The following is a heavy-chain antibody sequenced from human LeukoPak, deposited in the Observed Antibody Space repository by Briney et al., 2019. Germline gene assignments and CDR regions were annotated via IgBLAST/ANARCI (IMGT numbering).Heavy chain of an antibody. Sequence: GGSLRLSCAASGFTFSSYGMHWVRQAPRKGLEWVAIISYDGSKKYYGDSVKGRFTISRDNSKNTLYLQMNSLRAEDTAVYYCAKAYYGSGSPLDWFDPWGQGTLVTVSS. CDR2: ISYDGSKK. D-gene: IGHD3-10*01. J-gene: IGHJ5*02. V-gene: IGHV3-30*18. CDR3: AKAYYGSGSPLDWFDP. CDR1: GFTFSSYG.